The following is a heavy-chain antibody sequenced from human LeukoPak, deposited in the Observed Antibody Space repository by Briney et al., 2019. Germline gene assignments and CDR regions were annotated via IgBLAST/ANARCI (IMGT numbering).Heavy chain of an antibody. J-gene: IGHJ3*02. CDR1: GGSFSGYY. CDR3: ARRGLWFGEPPQQDLGPNDAFDI. D-gene: IGHD3-10*01. CDR2: INHSGST. Sequence: PSETLSLTCAVYGGSFSGYYWSWIRQPPGKGLEWIGEINHSGSTNYNPSLKSRVTISVDTSKNQFSLKLSSVTAADTAVYYCARRGLWFGEPPQQDLGPNDAFDIWGQGTMVTVSS. V-gene: IGHV4-34*01.